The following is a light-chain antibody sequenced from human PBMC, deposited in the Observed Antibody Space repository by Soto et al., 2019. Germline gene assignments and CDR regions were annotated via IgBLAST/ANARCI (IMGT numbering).Light chain of an antibody. V-gene: IGKV3-11*01. CDR1: QSIAIY. J-gene: IGKJ1*01. CDR3: QQRSTWPWA. Sequence: IVLTQSPATLSFPPGEEATLSCRASQSIAIYLAWYQQKSGQSPRILIYDTSNRAPGIPDRFSGSASATDFTLTISSLESEDFAVYYCQQRSTWPWAFGQGTAVEIK. CDR2: DTS.